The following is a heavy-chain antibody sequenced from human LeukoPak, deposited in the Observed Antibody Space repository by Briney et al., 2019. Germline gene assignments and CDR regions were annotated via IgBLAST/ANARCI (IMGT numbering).Heavy chain of an antibody. Sequence: GASVKVSCKASGYTFTDYYMHWVRQAPGQGLESMGRINPNSGGTNYAQQFQGRVTMTTDTSITTAYMELSRLRSDDTAVYYCARVRMSGITYGCFDPWGQGTLVTVSA. CDR3: ARVRMSGITYGCFDP. J-gene: IGHJ5*02. CDR2: INPNSGGT. CDR1: GYTFTDYY. D-gene: IGHD1-7*01. V-gene: IGHV1-2*06.